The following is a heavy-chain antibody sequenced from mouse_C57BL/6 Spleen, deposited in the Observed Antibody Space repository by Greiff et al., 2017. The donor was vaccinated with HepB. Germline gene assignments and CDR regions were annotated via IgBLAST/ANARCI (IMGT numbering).Heavy chain of an antibody. D-gene: IGHD2-4*01. CDR1: GYTFTSYW. Sequence: QVQLQQPGTELVKPGASVKLSCKASGYTFTSYWMHWVKQRPGQGLEWIGNINPSNGGTNYNEKFKSKATLTVDKSSSTAYMQLSSLTSEDSAVYDCASSNPIYYDYDGAMDYWGQGTSVTVSS. V-gene: IGHV1-53*01. J-gene: IGHJ4*01. CDR3: ASSNPIYYDYDGAMDY. CDR2: INPSNGGT.